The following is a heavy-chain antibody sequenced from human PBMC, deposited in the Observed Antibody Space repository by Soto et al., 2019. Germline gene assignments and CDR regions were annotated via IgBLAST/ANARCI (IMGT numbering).Heavy chain of an antibody. V-gene: IGHV3-30*18. J-gene: IGHJ4*02. CDR2: ISYDGSNK. Sequence: HPGGSLRLSCAASGVTFCSYGMHWVRQAPGKGLEWVAVISYDGSNKYYADSVKGRFTISRDNSKNTLYLQMNSLRAEDTAVYYCAKDADVDPLDYWGQGTLVTVSS. CDR1: GVTFCSYG. CDR3: AKDADVDPLDY. D-gene: IGHD5-12*01.